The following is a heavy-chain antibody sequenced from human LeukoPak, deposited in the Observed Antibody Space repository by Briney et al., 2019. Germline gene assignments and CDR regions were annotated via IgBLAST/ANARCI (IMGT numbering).Heavy chain of an antibody. CDR2: ITASGDNT. D-gene: IGHD3-9*01. V-gene: IGHV3-23*01. J-gene: IGHJ6*03. CDR1: GFTFSSYA. Sequence: PGGSLRLSCAASGFTFSSYAMGWVRQAPGKGLEWVSAITASGDNTYYADSVKGRFTISRDNSKNTLYLQMNSLRAEDTAVYYCAKDHVRYFDWLTPYYMDVWGKGTTVTVSS. CDR3: AKDHVRYFDWLTPYYMDV.